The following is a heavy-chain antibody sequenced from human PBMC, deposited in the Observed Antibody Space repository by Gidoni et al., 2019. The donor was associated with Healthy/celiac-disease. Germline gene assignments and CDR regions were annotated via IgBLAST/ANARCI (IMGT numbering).Heavy chain of an antibody. CDR2: IKSKTDGVTT. V-gene: IGHV3-15*01. Sequence: EVQLVESGGGLVKPGGSLRLSCAASGFTFSNAWMSWVRQAPGKGLEWVGRIKSKTDGVTTDYAAPVKGRFTISRDDSKNTLYLQMNSLKTEDTAVYYCTTPHNTIFGVVIFDYWGQGTLVTVSS. CDR1: GFTFSNAW. J-gene: IGHJ4*02. D-gene: IGHD3-3*01. CDR3: TTPHNTIFGVVIFDY.